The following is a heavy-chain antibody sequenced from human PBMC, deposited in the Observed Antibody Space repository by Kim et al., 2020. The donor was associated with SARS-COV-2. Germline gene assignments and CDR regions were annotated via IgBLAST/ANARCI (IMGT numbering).Heavy chain of an antibody. D-gene: IGHD1-1*01. CDR3: VREGPGTTGSTALDAFDI. CDR1: GFTFSHHY. Sequence: GGSLRLSCAASGFTFSHHYISWVRQAPGKGLEWVSCISSSGTNTDYADSVKGRFTISRDNAKNSLYLQMNNLRAEDRAVYHCVREGPGTTGSTALDAFDIWGQGTVVTVSS. CDR2: ISSSGTNT. V-gene: IGHV3-11*05. J-gene: IGHJ3*02.